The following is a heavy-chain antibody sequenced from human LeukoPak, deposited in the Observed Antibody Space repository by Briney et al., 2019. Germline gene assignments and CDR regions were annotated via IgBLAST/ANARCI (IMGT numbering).Heavy chain of an antibody. CDR3: ARVLGIFGVVTYFDY. D-gene: IGHD3-3*01. CDR2: IIPIFGTA. J-gene: IGHJ4*02. Sequence: GASVKVSCKASGGTFSSYAISWVRQAPGQGLEWMGGIIPIFGTANYAQTFQGRVTITADESTSTAYMELSSLRSEDTAVYYCARVLGIFGVVTYFDYWGQGTLVTVSS. CDR1: GGTFSSYA. V-gene: IGHV1-69*13.